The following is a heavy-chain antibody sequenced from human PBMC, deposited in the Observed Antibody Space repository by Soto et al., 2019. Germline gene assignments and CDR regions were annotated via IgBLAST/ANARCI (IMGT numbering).Heavy chain of an antibody. CDR3: ARDRCTTDRCYTHHFHG. D-gene: IGHD2-8*01. Sequence: QVHLVQSGGEVTRPGASVKVSCKSSGYTFTSYGVSWVRQAPGQGLEWLGWISVYTGNTKQAQKFQDRVTLTTEASTTTAYMELRSMRSDDTAVYYCARDRCTTDRCYTHHFHGWGQGTTVTVSS. CDR1: GYTFTSYG. V-gene: IGHV1-18*04. CDR2: ISVYTGNT. J-gene: IGHJ6*02.